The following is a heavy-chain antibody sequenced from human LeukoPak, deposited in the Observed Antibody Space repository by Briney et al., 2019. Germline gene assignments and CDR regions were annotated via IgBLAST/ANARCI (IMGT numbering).Heavy chain of an antibody. Sequence: PGGSLRLSCAASGFTISSYWIHWVRQAPGKGLVWVSRINSDGSITSYADSVKGRFTISRDNAKNTLYVQMNSLRAEDTAVYYCASTRNWGFGENYFDYWGQGTLVTVSS. J-gene: IGHJ4*02. CDR1: GFTISSYW. V-gene: IGHV3-74*01. CDR3: ASTRNWGFGENYFDY. D-gene: IGHD7-27*01. CDR2: INSDGSIT.